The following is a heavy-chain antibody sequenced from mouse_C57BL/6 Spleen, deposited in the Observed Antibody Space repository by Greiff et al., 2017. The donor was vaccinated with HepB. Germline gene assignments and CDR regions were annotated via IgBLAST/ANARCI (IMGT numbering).Heavy chain of an antibody. CDR1: GFSLTSYG. CDR2: IWRGGST. J-gene: IGHJ4*01. Sequence: VQLQQSGPGLVQPSQRLSITCTVSGFSLTSYGVHWVRQSPGKGLEWLGVIWRGGSTDYNAAFMSRLSITKDNSKSQVFFKMNSLQADDTAIYYCAKNRYDYLYAMDYWGQGTSVTVSS. V-gene: IGHV2-5*01. CDR3: AKNRYDYLYAMDY. D-gene: IGHD2-4*01.